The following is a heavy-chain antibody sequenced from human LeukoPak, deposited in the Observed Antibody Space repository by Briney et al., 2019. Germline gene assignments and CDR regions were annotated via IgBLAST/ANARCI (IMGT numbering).Heavy chain of an antibody. CDR3: ARHISSGNNWFDP. J-gene: IGHJ5*02. V-gene: IGHV4-39*01. CDR1: GGSINY. D-gene: IGHD3-22*01. Sequence: SETLSLTCTVSGGSINYGGWIRQPPGKGLEWIGSIYYSGTTYYNPSLKSRVTISVDTSKNQFSLKLSSVTAADTAVYYCARHISSGNNWFDPWGQGTLVTVPS. CDR2: IYYSGTT.